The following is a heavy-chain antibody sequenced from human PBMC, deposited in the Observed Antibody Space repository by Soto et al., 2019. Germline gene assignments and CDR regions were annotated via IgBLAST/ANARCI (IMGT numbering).Heavy chain of an antibody. J-gene: IGHJ2*01. CDR2: ITNSGGST. CDR3: AGITGSWYFDL. Sequence: GGSLRLSCAASGFTFSAHAMSWVRQAPGKGLEWVSSITNSGGSTHNADSVTGRFTISRDNSKNTLYLQMNSLRAEDTALYYCAGITGSWYFDLWGRGTLVTAPQ. CDR1: GFTFSAHA. V-gene: IGHV3-23*01. D-gene: IGHD3-16*01.